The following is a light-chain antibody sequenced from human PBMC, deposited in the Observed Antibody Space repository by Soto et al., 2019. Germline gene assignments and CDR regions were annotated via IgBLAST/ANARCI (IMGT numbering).Light chain of an antibody. CDR2: DAS. J-gene: IGKJ5*01. CDR3: QQRGNWHPTIS. V-gene: IGKV3-11*01. Sequence: EIVLTQSPGTLSLSPGERATLSCRASQSISYSLAWYPQKPGQAPRLLIHDASSSVTGVPARFSGSGSETDFTLNISSLQPEDFAVYYCQQRGNWHPTISFGQGTRVEIK. CDR1: QSISYS.